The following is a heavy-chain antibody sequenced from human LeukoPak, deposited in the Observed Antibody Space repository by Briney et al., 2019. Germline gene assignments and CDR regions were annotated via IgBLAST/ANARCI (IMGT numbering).Heavy chain of an antibody. CDR2: ISSDGSSA. D-gene: IGHD3-10*01. Sequence: GGSLRLSCAASGFTFSTYWMHWVRQGPGKGLVWVSRISSDGSSATYADSVKGRFTISRDNAKNTLYLQMNSLRAEDTAVYYCASRYYVDFWSQGTLVTVSS. J-gene: IGHJ4*02. V-gene: IGHV3-74*01. CDR3: ASRYYVDF. CDR1: GFTFSTYW.